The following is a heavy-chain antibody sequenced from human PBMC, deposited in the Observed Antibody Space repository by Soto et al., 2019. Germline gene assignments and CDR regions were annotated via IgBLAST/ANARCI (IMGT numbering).Heavy chain of an antibody. CDR3: VPSIPAAGTRYFQH. D-gene: IGHD6-13*01. CDR2: VGTGGTA. V-gene: IGHV3-23*01. Sequence: EVQLLESGGGLVQPGGSLRLSCAASGFTFSSYAMSWVRQAPGKGLEWVSAVGTGGTAYYADSVKGRFTISRDNSKNTLYLQMNSLRDEDTAVYYCVPSIPAAGTRYFQHWGQGTLVTVSS. J-gene: IGHJ1*01. CDR1: GFTFSSYA.